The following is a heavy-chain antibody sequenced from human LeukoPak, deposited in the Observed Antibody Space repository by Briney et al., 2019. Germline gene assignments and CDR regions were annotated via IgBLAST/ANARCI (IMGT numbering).Heavy chain of an antibody. Sequence: SEILSLTCAVYGGSFSGYYWSWIRQPPGKGLEWIGEINHSGSTNYNPSLKSRVTISVDTSKNQFSLKLSSVTAADTAVYYCARTKRTYYYGSGSYRYYMDVWGKGTTVTISS. J-gene: IGHJ6*03. V-gene: IGHV4-34*01. CDR1: GGSFSGYY. CDR3: ARTKRTYYYGSGSYRYYMDV. CDR2: INHSGST. D-gene: IGHD3-10*01.